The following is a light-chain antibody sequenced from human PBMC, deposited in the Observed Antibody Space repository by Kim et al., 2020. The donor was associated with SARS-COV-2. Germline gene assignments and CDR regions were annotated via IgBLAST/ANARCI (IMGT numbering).Light chain of an antibody. CDR2: AAA. CDR3: QKYDSAPLT. CDR1: QGISTY. V-gene: IGKV1-27*01. Sequence: ASIGDRVTITCRASQGISTYLAWYQQKPGKVPKLLIYAAATLQSGVPSRFSGSGSGTDFTLTISSLQPEDVATYYCQKYDSAPLTFGGATKVDIK. J-gene: IGKJ4*01.